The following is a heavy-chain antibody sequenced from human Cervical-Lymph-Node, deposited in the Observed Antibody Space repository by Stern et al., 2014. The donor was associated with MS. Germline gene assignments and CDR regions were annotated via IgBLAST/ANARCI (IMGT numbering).Heavy chain of an antibody. CDR3: VRNGFYSMDV. J-gene: IGHJ6*02. CDR1: GDSIRSDNW. CDR2: VYHSGST. Sequence: QVQLQESGPGLVKPSGTLSVTCAVSGDSIRSDNWWSWVRQPPGKGLEWFGEVYHSGSTSYNPSLKGRFTISVDKPKNQFSLKLTSVTAADTAVYYCVRNGFYSMDVWGQGTTVTVSS. V-gene: IGHV4-4*02. D-gene: IGHD2-15*01.